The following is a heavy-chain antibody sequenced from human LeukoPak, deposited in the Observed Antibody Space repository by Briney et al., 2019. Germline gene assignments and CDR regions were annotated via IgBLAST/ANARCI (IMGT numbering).Heavy chain of an antibody. V-gene: IGHV3-48*04. J-gene: IGHJ4*02. CDR2: ISSSSSTI. Sequence: GGSLRLSCAASGFTFSSYSMNWVRQAPGKGLEWVSYISSSSSTIYYADSVKGRFTISRDNAKNSLYLQMNSLRAEDTAVYYCARRNYDFWSGYSDYWGQGTLVTVSS. CDR1: GFTFSSYS. D-gene: IGHD3-3*01. CDR3: ARRNYDFWSGYSDY.